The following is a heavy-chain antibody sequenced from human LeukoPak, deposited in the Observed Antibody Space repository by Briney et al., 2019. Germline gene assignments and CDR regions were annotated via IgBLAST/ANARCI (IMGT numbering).Heavy chain of an antibody. V-gene: IGHV3-48*04. CDR3: ASGSPGVVTLYYFDY. Sequence: GGSLRLSCAASGFTFSSYSMNWVRQAPGKGLEWVSYISSSSSTIYYADSVKGRFTISRDNAKNSLYLQMNSLRAEDTAVYYCASGSPGVVTLYYFDYWGQGTLVTVSS. CDR2: ISSSSSTI. CDR1: GFTFSSYS. J-gene: IGHJ4*02. D-gene: IGHD3-3*01.